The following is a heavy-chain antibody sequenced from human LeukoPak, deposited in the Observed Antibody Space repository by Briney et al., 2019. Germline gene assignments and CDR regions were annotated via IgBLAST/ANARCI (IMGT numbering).Heavy chain of an antibody. J-gene: IGHJ4*02. CDR2: TSGSGGST. D-gene: IGHD6-6*01. CDR1: GYTFSSYA. CDR3: AKDDDIEQLVGYFDY. Sequence: GGSLRLSCAGSGYTFSSYAMSWVREAPGKGLGWVSATSGSGGSTYYADSVRGRFTISRDNSKNTPYLQMNSLRAEDTAVYYCAKDDDIEQLVGYFDYWGQGTLVTVSS. V-gene: IGHV3-23*01.